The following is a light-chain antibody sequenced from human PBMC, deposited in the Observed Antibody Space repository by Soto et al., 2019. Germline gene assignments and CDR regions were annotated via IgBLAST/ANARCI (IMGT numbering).Light chain of an antibody. J-gene: IGKJ1*01. Sequence: DIQMTQSPSSLSASVGDRVIITCRASQGIGDDLGWYQQKPGKAPKRLIYAASSLQSGVPSRFSGSGSGTDFTLTISSLQPDDFASYYCLQHNTYPLTFGPGTKVEVK. CDR1: QGIGDD. V-gene: IGKV1-17*01. CDR2: AAS. CDR3: LQHNTYPLT.